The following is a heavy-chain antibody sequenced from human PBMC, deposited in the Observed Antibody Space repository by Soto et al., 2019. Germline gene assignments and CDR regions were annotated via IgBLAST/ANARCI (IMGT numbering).Heavy chain of an antibody. CDR3: ASGLGSYACCTGY. CDR2: IRQDGGEK. J-gene: IGHJ4*02. CDR1: GFTFTNYW. D-gene: IGHD3-10*01. V-gene: IGHV3-7*05. Sequence: GGSLRLSCAASGFTFTNYWMSWVRQAPGKGLEWVANIRQDGGEKYYVDSVRGRFTISRDNAKNSLYLQMNSLRAEDTAVYYCASGLGSYACCTGYWGQGTLVTVSS.